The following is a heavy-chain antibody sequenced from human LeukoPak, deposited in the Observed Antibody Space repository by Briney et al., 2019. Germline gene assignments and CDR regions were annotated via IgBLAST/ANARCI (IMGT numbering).Heavy chain of an antibody. CDR1: GDSLSSSY. V-gene: IGHV4-4*07. CDR2: IYLSGHT. CDR3: ARGGSSGFDY. Sequence: SETLSLTCTVSGDSLSSSYWSWIRQSAGKGLEWIGRIYLSGHTNYNPSLKSRVTISVDTSKNQFSLKLSSVTAADTAVYYCARGGSSGFDYWGQGTLVTVSS. D-gene: IGHD6-19*01. J-gene: IGHJ4*02.